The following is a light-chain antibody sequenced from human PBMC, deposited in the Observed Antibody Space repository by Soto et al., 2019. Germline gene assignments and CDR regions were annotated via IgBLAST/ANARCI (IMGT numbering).Light chain of an antibody. V-gene: IGKV3-11*01. Sequence: EIVWTQSAGTLSLSRGGRDTRCRRASQSVSSYLAWYQQKPCQAHRLIIYDASERASGIPARFSGSVSGTDFTLTIRRLEPEDFAVYYSQQRSNWPGETVSQGTKGDIK. CDR1: QSVSSY. J-gene: IGKJ1*01. CDR3: QQRSNWPGET. CDR2: DAS.